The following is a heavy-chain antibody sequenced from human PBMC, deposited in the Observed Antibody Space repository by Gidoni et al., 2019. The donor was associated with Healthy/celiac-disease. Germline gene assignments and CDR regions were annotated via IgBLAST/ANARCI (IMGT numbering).Heavy chain of an antibody. CDR2: IKQDGSEK. V-gene: IGHV3-7*01. CDR1: GFTFSSYW. Sequence: EVQLVESGGGLVQPGGSLRLSCADSGFTFSSYWMSWVRQAPGKGLEWVANIKQDGSEKYYVDSVKGRFTISRDNAKNSLYLQMNSLRAEDTAVYYGARRKTTVTTAFRYNWFDPWGQGTLVTVSS. CDR3: ARRKTTVTTAFRYNWFDP. J-gene: IGHJ5*02. D-gene: IGHD4-17*01.